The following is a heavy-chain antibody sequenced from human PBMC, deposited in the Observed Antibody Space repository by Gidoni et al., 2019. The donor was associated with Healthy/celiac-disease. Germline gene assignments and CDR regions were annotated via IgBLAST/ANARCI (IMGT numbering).Heavy chain of an antibody. CDR2: INPNRGGT. D-gene: IGHD3-3*01. V-gene: IGHV1-2*02. CDR1: GYTFTGYY. CDR3: ARGYDFWGAFDI. Sequence: QVQLVQSGAEVKKPGASVQVSCMASGYTFTGYYMHWVRQAPGQGLEWMGWINPNRGGTNYAQKFQGRVTMTRDTSISTAYMELSRLRSDDTAVYYCARGYDFWGAFDIWGQGTMVTVSS. J-gene: IGHJ3*02.